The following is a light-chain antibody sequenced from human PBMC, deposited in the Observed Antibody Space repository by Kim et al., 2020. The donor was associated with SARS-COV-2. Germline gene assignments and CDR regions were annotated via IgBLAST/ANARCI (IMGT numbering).Light chain of an antibody. CDR3: QVWDGSSDHYV. J-gene: IGLJ1*01. Sequence: SYELTQPPSVSLAPGETARITCEGNNIGSKSVHWYQQKPGQAPGLVISYGSDRPSGIPERFSGSNSGNKATLTISRVEAGDEADYFCQVWDGSSDHYVFATGTKVTVL. V-gene: IGLV3-21*04. CDR1: NIGSKS. CDR2: YGS.